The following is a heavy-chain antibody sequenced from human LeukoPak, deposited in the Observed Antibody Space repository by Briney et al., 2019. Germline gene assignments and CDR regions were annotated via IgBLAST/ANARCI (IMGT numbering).Heavy chain of an antibody. CDR3: ARLAAAGLDY. Sequence: SETLSLTCTVSGGSISSYYWSWIRQPPGKGLEWIGYIYYSGSTNYNPSLKSRVTISVDTSKNQFSLKLSSVTAADTAVYYCARLAAAGLDYWGQGTLVTVSS. D-gene: IGHD6-13*01. V-gene: IGHV4-59*08. J-gene: IGHJ4*02. CDR1: GGSISSYY. CDR2: IYYSGST.